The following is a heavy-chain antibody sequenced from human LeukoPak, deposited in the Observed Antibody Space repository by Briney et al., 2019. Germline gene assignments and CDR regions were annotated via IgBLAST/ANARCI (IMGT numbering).Heavy chain of an antibody. CDR3: TAHSSSWYGIDY. J-gene: IGHJ4*02. CDR1: GFTFSYAW. D-gene: IGHD6-13*01. V-gene: IGHV3-15*01. CDR2: IKSKADGGRT. Sequence: GGSLRLSCAASGFTFSYAWMRWVRQAPGKGLVWVGRIKSKADGGRTDYAASVKGRFTILRDDSKNTLYLQMNSLKTEDTAVYYCTAHSSSWYGIDYWGQGTLVTVSS.